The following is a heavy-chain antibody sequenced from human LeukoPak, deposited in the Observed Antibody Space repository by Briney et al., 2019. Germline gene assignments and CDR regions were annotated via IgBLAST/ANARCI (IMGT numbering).Heavy chain of an antibody. CDR3: ARASYYDFWS. D-gene: IGHD3-3*01. CDR1: GGSFSGYY. CDR2: INHSGST. J-gene: IGHJ4*02. V-gene: IGHV4-34*01. Sequence: PSETLSLTCAVYGGSFSGYYWNWIRQPPGKGLEWIGEINHSGSTNYNPSLKSRVTISVDTSKNQFSLKLSSVTAADTAVYYCARASYYDFWSWGQGTLVTVSS.